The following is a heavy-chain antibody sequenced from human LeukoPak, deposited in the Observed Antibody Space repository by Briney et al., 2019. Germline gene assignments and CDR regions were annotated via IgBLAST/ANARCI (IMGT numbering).Heavy chain of an antibody. V-gene: IGHV3-73*01. J-gene: IGHJ4*02. CDR3: TRPSDS. CDR2: IRSKANNYAT. CDR1: GFTFSGSA. Sequence: GGSLRLSCAASGFTFSGSAMHWVRQASGKGLEWVGRIRSKANNYATAYAASVKGRFTISRDDSKSTAYLQMNSLKTEDTAVYHCTRPSDSWGQGTLVTVSS.